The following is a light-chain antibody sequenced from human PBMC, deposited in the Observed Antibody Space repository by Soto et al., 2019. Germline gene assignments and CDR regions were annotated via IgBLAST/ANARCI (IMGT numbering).Light chain of an antibody. J-gene: IGKJ1*01. Sequence: EIVLTQSPATLSLSPGERATLSCRASQSLSGYLAWYQQRPGQAPRLLIYDASNRATGIPARFSGSGSGTDFTLTISRLEPEDFAVYHCQQYGSSPTFGQGTKVDIK. CDR3: QQYGSSPT. V-gene: IGKV3-20*01. CDR1: QSLSGY. CDR2: DAS.